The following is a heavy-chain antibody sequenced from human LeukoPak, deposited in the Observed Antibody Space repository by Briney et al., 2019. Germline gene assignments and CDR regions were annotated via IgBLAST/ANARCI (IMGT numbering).Heavy chain of an antibody. V-gene: IGHV3-23*01. Sequence: GGSLRLSCAASGFSVSSKYMSWVRQAPGKGLEWVSAISGSGGSTYYADSVKGRFTISRDNSKNTLYLQMNSLRAEDTAVYYCAKLSPKWFFDYWGQGTLVTVSS. CDR3: AKLSPKWFFDY. CDR2: ISGSGGST. D-gene: IGHD3-22*01. J-gene: IGHJ4*02. CDR1: GFSVSSKY.